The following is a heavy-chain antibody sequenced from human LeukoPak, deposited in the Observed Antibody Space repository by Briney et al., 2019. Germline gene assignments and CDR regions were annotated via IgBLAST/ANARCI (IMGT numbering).Heavy chain of an antibody. V-gene: IGHV1-18*01. CDR2: ISAYNGNT. Sequence: GASVKVSCKASGYTFTSYGISWVRQAPGQGLEWIGWISAYNGNTNYAQKLQGRVTMTTDTSTSTAYMELRSLRSDDTAVYYCAREITRYYYDSSGYQPFDPWGQGTLVTVSS. D-gene: IGHD3-22*01. CDR3: AREITRYYYDSSGYQPFDP. J-gene: IGHJ5*02. CDR1: GYTFTSYG.